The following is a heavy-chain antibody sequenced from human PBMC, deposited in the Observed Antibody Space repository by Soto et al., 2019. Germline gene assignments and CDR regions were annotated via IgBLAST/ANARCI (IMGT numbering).Heavy chain of an antibody. V-gene: IGHV3-48*03. J-gene: IGHJ5*02. CDR3: ARGVVLGYCSSTSCPVPYNWFDP. D-gene: IGHD2-2*01. CDR1: GFTFSSYE. CDR2: ISSSGSTI. Sequence: EVQLVESGGGLVQPGGSLRLSCAASGFTFSSYEMNWVRQAPGKGLEWVSYISSSGSTIYYADSVKGRFTISRDNAKNSLYLQMNSLRAEDTAVYYCARGVVLGYCSSTSCPVPYNWFDPWGQGTLVTVSS.